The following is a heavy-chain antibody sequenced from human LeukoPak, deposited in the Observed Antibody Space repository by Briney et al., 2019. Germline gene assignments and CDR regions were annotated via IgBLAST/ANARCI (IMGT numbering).Heavy chain of an antibody. CDR1: GYTFTSYY. D-gene: IGHD2-21*01. CDR2: INPSGGST. J-gene: IGHJ5*02. V-gene: IGHV1-46*01. CDR3: ARDGAVGIGSDENWFDP. Sequence: ASVKVSCKASGYTFTSYYMHWARQAPGQGLEWMGIINPSGGSTSYAQKFQGRVTMTRDTSTSTVYMELSSLRSEDTAVYYCARDGAVGIGSDENWFDPWGQGTLVTVSS.